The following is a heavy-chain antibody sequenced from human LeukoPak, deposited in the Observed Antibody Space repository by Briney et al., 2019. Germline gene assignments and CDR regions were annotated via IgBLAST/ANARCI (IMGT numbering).Heavy chain of an antibody. CDR1: GGSTSSYY. Sequence: SETLSLTCTVSGGSTSSYYWSWIRQPAGKGLEWIGYIYYSGSTYYNPSLKSRVTISVDTSKNQFSLKLSSVTAADTAVYYCASIYCSGGSCLKYFQHWGQGTLVTVSS. J-gene: IGHJ1*01. CDR3: ASIYCSGGSCLKYFQH. CDR2: IYYSGST. V-gene: IGHV4-59*12. D-gene: IGHD2-15*01.